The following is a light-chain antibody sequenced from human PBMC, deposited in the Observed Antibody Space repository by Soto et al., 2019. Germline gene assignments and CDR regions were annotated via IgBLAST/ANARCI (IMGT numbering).Light chain of an antibody. V-gene: IGKV3-11*01. CDR2: DAS. CDR3: QQRSNWFLT. CDR1: QSVSSY. Sequence: EIVLTQSPSTLSLSPGERATLSCRASQSVSSYLAWYQQKPGKAPRLLIYDASNRDTGIPARFSGSGSGTDFALTISSLEHEDFEVYYCQQRSNWFLTFGGGTKVEIK. J-gene: IGKJ4*01.